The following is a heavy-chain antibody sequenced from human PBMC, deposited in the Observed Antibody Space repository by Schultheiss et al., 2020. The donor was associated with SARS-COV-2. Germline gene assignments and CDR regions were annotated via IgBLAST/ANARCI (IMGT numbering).Heavy chain of an antibody. CDR3: ARDRKGGSGSYYRYGMDV. CDR2: ISYDGSNK. Sequence: GGSLRLSCAASGFTFSSYAMHWVRQAPGKGLEWVAVISYDGSNKYYADSVKGRFTISRDNAENSLFLQMNSLRAEDTAVYYCARDRKGGSGSYYRYGMDVWGQGTTVTVSS. CDR1: GFTFSSYA. D-gene: IGHD3-10*01. J-gene: IGHJ6*02. V-gene: IGHV3-30-3*01.